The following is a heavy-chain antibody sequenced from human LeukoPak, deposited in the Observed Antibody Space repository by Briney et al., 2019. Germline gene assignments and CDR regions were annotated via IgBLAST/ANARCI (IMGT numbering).Heavy chain of an antibody. J-gene: IGHJ4*02. CDR2: IIPIFGTA. Sequence: GASVKVSCKASGGTFSSYAISWVRQAPGQGLEWMGGIIPIFGTANYAQKFQGRVTITMDESTSTAYMELSSLRSEDTAVYYCARGYCSGGSCERMPLDYWGQGTLVTVSS. CDR1: GGTFSSYA. CDR3: ARGYCSGGSCERMPLDY. V-gene: IGHV1-69*05. D-gene: IGHD2-15*01.